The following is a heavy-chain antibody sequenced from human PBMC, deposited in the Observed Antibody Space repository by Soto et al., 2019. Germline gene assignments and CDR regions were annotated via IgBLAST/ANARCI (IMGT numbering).Heavy chain of an antibody. CDR1: GFMFSASA. CDR3: AKAPNWNDESGYFDY. V-gene: IGHV3-23*01. Sequence: EVQLMDSGGGLVQPGGSLRLSCAASGFMFSASAMTWVRQAPGKGLEWVSTISNSGAVTYYADSVKGRFTISRDNSKNTLYLQMNSLGADDTAVYYCAKAPNWNDESGYFDYWGQGTLVTVSS. D-gene: IGHD1-1*01. J-gene: IGHJ4*02. CDR2: ISNSGAVT.